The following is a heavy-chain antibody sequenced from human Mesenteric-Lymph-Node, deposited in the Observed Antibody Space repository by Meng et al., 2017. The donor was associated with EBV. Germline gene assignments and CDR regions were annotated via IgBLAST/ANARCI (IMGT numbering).Heavy chain of an antibody. CDR2: IYNSGNT. Sequence: EQSQEPAPEPVKPSSLLSSMSAGSGNSISSSGYYWRWCRQPPGKGLEWIGYIYNSGNTSYHPSLKSRFTISFDTFKTHFALNLSSVTAADTAVYFCASEVRSWSFDIWGQGTLVTVSS. CDR3: ASEVRSWSFDI. D-gene: IGHD6-13*01. J-gene: IGHJ4*02. CDR1: GNSISSSGYY. V-gene: IGHV4-30-4*01.